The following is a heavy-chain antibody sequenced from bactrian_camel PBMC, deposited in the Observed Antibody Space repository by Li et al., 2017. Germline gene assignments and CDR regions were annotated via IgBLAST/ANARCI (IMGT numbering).Heavy chain of an antibody. CDR3: YLDTPDCYLSAPAYTY. V-gene: IGHV3S40*01. CDR2: FATGGVSP. Sequence: VQLVESGGGSVQAGGSLRLSCAASGDTINSYCMGWWRQVPGKERERVAAFATGGVSPYYADSVWGRFTISRDNAKNTVYLEMNSLKPEDTGENHCYLDTPDCYLSAPAYTYSGQGTQVTVS. D-gene: IGHD2*01. CDR1: GDTINSYC. J-gene: IGHJ4*01.